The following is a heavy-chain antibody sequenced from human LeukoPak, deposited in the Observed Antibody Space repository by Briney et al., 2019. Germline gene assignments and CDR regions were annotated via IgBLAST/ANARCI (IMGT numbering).Heavy chain of an antibody. J-gene: IGHJ4*02. CDR1: GGSISSNSYY. CDR2: IYYSGST. Sequence: SETLSLTCTVSGGSISSNSYYWGWIRQPPGKGLEWIGSIYYSGSTYYNPSLKSRVTISVDTSKNQFSLKLSSVTAADTAVYYCARKGCTGGVCYTPFDYWGQGTLVTVSS. CDR3: ARKGCTGGVCYTPFDY. D-gene: IGHD2-8*02. V-gene: IGHV4-39*01.